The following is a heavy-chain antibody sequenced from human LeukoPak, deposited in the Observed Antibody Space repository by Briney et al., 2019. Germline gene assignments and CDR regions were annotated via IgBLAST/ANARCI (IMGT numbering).Heavy chain of an antibody. D-gene: IGHD3/OR15-3a*01. CDR1: GFTVSSNY. CDR3: ARAPSLRGYDLGAFDI. CDR2: IYSGGST. J-gene: IGHJ3*02. Sequence: PGGSLRLSCAASGFTVSSNYMSWVRQAPGKGLEWVSVIYSGGSTYYADSVKGRFTISRDNSKNTLYLQMNSLRAEDTAVYYCARAPSLRGYDLGAFDIWGQGTMVTVSS. V-gene: IGHV3-53*01.